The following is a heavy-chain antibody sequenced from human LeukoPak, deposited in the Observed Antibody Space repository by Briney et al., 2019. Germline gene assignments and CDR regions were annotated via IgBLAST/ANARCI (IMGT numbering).Heavy chain of an antibody. V-gene: IGHV4-31*03. CDR3: AGVVPYSNYRVDY. CDR1: GGSITRGGYY. Sequence: PSETLSLTCTVSGGSITRGGYYWSWIRQHPGKGLEWIGYISYTGASDSGTASYNAALKSRVSISLDASENQFSLQLTSLTAADTAVYYCAGVVPYSNYRVDYWGQGTLVTVSS. CDR2: ISYTGASDSGTA. D-gene: IGHD4-11*01. J-gene: IGHJ4*02.